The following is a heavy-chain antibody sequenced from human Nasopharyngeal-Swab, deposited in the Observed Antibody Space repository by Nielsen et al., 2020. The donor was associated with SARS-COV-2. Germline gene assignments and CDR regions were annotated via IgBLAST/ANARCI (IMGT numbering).Heavy chain of an antibody. CDR1: GFTFSSYW. J-gene: IGHJ5*02. Sequence: GESLKISCAASGFTFSSYWMTWVRQAPGKGLEWVANIKQDGSEKYYVDSVKGRFTMSRDNAKKSLCLQMSSLRVDDTAVYYCVRVSDYSDYGSWFDPWGQGTPVTVSP. CDR2: IKQDGSEK. D-gene: IGHD4-11*01. V-gene: IGHV3-7*01. CDR3: VRVSDYSDYGSWFDP.